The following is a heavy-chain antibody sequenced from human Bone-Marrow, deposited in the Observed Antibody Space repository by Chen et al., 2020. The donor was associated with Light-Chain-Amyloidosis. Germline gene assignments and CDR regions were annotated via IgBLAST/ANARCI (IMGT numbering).Heavy chain of an antibody. CDR2: IPYDGNNK. D-gene: IGHD3-10*01. CDR3: AKDLNFGSGTFYSGYYFDY. Sequence: QVSLVESGGGVVQPGGSLRLSCVASGFTFSNYGMHWVRQAPGKGLEWVAVIPYDGNNKHYSDSVHGRFTISRENSENTLYLQMSSLRAEDSAVYYCAKDLNFGSGTFYSGYYFDYWGQGTLVTVSS. J-gene: IGHJ4*02. V-gene: IGHV3-30*18. CDR1: GFTFSNYG.